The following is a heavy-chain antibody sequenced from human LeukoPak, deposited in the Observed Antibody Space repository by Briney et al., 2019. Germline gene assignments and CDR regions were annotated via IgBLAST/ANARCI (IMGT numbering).Heavy chain of an antibody. CDR3: ARVGYCSSTSCYTYYYMDV. J-gene: IGHJ6*03. CDR2: ISSSGSTI. Sequence: GGSLRLSCAASGFTFSDYHMSWIRQAPGKGLERVSYISSSGSTIYYADSVKGRFTISRDNAKNSLYLQMNSLRAEDTAVYYCARVGYCSSTSCYTYYYMDVWGKGTTVTVSS. D-gene: IGHD2-2*02. V-gene: IGHV3-11*01. CDR1: GFTFSDYH.